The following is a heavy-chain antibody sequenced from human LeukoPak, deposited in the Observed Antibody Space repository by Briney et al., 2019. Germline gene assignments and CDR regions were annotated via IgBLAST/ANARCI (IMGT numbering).Heavy chain of an antibody. J-gene: IGHJ5*02. CDR1: GFTFSSYS. Sequence: PGGSLRLSCAASGFTFSSYSMNWVRQAPGKGLEWVSSISSSSSYIYYADSVKGRFTISRDNSKNTLYLQMNSLRAEDTAVYYCAKWAIVVRMRNNWFDPWGQGTLVTVSS. CDR2: ISSSSSYI. D-gene: IGHD3-22*01. V-gene: IGHV3-21*04. CDR3: AKWAIVVRMRNNWFDP.